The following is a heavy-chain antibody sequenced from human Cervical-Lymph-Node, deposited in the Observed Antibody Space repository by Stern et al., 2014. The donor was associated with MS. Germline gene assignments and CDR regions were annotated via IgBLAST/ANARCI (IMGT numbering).Heavy chain of an antibody. V-gene: IGHV3-74*01. D-gene: IGHD3-3*01. Sequence: EMQLVESGGVLVQPGGSLRLSCAASGFSFSGYWMHWLRQPPGKGPVWLSRMNSDGCRVNYADSVKGRFTISRDNAKHTLYLQMNSLRAEDTAVYYCARDGFTKAMDVWGQGTTVTVS. CDR1: GFSFSGYW. J-gene: IGHJ6*02. CDR3: ARDGFTKAMDV. CDR2: MNSDGCRV.